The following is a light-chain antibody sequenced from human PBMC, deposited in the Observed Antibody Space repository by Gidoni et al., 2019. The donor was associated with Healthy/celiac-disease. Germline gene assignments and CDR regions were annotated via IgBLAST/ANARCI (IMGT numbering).Light chain of an antibody. CDR1: QSVSSSY. J-gene: IGKJ1*01. Sequence: ETVLTQSPGTLSLSPGERATLSCRASQSVSSSYLAWYQQKPGQAPRLLIYGASSRATGIPDRFSGSGSGTDFTLTISRLEPEGFAVYYCQQYGSSLWTFXQXTKVEIK. V-gene: IGKV3-20*01. CDR3: QQYGSSLWT. CDR2: GAS.